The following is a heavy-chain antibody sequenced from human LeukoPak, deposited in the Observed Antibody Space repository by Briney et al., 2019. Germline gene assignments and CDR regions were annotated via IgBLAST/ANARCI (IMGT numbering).Heavy chain of an antibody. D-gene: IGHD1-1*01. V-gene: IGHV3-53*01. J-gene: IGHJ5*02. CDR1: GFTVSSDY. Sequence: GGSLRLFCAASGFTVSSDYMSCVRQAPGKGLEWVSVIYSGGSTYYADSVKGRFTISRDNSKNTLYLQMNSLRAEDTAVYYCGRRSGNHWGQGTLVTVSS. CDR3: GRRSGNH. CDR2: IYSGGST.